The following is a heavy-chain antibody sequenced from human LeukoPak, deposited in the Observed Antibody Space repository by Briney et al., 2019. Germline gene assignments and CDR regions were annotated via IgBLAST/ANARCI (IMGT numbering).Heavy chain of an antibody. J-gene: IGHJ4*02. CDR1: GFSIADHH. V-gene: IGHV3-72*01. CDR3: VRVVTTRSGWYHFDN. CDR2: SATTKPNSCTT. D-gene: IGHD6-13*01. Sequence: GSLILSCAGAGFSIADHHMDWVRQAPGTGLEWIGRSATTKPNSCTTQYAASVRGRFTISRDDSQNSLYLHLNSLKTEDTAVYYCVRVVTTRSGWYHFDNWGLGTLVSVSS.